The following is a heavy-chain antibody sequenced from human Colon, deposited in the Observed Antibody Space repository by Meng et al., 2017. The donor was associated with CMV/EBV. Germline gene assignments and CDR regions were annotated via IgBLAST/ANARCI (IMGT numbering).Heavy chain of an antibody. CDR2: ISTSGTKI. Sequence: GGSLRLSCAASGFSFSRYSMNWLRQAPGTGLEWISSISTSGTKIYYADSVKGRFTVSRDDARDSLFLQFNSLRAEDTALYYCARDKGFLGGTFDYWGQGTLVTVSS. J-gene: IGHJ4*02. CDR1: GFSFSRYS. D-gene: IGHD3-10*01. V-gene: IGHV3-21*01. CDR3: ARDKGFLGGTFDY.